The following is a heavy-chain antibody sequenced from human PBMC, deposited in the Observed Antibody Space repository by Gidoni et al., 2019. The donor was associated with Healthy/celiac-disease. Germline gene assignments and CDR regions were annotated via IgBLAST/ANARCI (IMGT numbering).Heavy chain of an antibody. CDR2: IYTSGST. CDR3: ARGGSSSWYDYFDY. D-gene: IGHD6-13*01. V-gene: IGHV4-61*02. CDR1: GGSISSGSDY. Sequence: QVQLQESGPGLVKPSQTLSLTCTVSGGSISSGSDYWSWIRQPAGKGLEWIGRIYTSGSTNYNPSLKSRVTISVDTSKNQFSLKLSSVTAADTAVYYCARGGSSSWYDYFDYWGQGTLVTVSS. J-gene: IGHJ4*02.